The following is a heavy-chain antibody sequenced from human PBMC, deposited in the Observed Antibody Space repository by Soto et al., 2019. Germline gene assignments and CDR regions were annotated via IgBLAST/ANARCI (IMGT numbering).Heavy chain of an antibody. CDR2: ISSDGSKI. CDR3: TKSGDVYGIDV. J-gene: IGHJ6*02. CDR1: GFTFSSYG. Sequence: QVQLLESGGGVVQPGRSLRLSCAASGFTFSSYGIHWVRQAPGRGLEWVAVISSDGSKIYYAESVKGRLTTSRDNSKNTLYLQMNRLTAEDTAVYYGTKSGDVYGIDVWGQGTMVTVSS. V-gene: IGHV3-30*03. D-gene: IGHD5-12*01.